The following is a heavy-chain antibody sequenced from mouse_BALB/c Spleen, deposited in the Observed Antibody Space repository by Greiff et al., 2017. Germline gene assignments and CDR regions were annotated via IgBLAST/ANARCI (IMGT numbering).Heavy chain of an antibody. D-gene: IGHD1-1*02. CDR3: ARDYAVRGYWYFDV. J-gene: IGHJ1*01. V-gene: IGHV5-17*02. CDR2: ISSGSSTI. CDR1: GFTFSSFG. Sequence: VESGGGLVQPGGSRKLSCAASGFTFSSFGMHWVRQAPEKGLEWVAYISSGSSTIYYADTVKGRFTISRDNPKNTLFLQMTSLRSEDTAMYYCARDYAVRGYWYFDVWGAGTTVTVSS.